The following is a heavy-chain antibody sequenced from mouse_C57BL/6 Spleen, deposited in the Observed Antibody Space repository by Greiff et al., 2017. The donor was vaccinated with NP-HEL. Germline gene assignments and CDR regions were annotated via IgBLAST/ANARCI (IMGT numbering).Heavy chain of an antibody. CDR3: AREDYGNFSWFAY. Sequence: QVQLQQPGAELVKPGASVKLSCKASGYTFTSYWMHWVKQRPGQGLEWIGMIHPNSGSTNYNEKFKSKATLTVDKSSSTAYMQLSSLTSEDSAVYYCAREDYGNFSWFAYWGQGTLVTVSA. D-gene: IGHD2-1*01. J-gene: IGHJ3*01. CDR2: IHPNSGST. V-gene: IGHV1-64*01. CDR1: GYTFTSYW.